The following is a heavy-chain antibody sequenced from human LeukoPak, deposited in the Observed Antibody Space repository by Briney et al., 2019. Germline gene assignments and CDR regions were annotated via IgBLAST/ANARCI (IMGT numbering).Heavy chain of an antibody. V-gene: IGHV4-61*01. CDR2: TYYSGST. CDR1: GGSVSSGTYY. D-gene: IGHD1-26*01. Sequence: SETLSLTCTVSGGSVSSGTYYWSWIRQPPGKGLEWIGYTYYSGSTNYNPSLMSRVTISVDTSKNQFSLKLSSVTAADTAVYYCARGIVGSDYWGQGTLVTVSS. CDR3: ARGIVGSDY. J-gene: IGHJ4*02.